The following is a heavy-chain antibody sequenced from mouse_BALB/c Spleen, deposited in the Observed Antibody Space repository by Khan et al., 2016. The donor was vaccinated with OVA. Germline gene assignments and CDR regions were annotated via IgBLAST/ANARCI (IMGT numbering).Heavy chain of an antibody. Sequence: VELVESGPGLVAPSQSLSITCTISGFSLTNYGVHWVRRPPGKGLEWLVVIWSDGSTTYNSALKSRLSISKDNSKSQVFLKMNSLQTDDTAMYYCARQPYYHYYVMDYWGQGTSVTVSS. D-gene: IGHD2-10*01. CDR3: ARQPYYHYYVMDY. CDR2: IWSDGST. J-gene: IGHJ4*01. V-gene: IGHV2-6-1*01. CDR1: GFSLTNYG.